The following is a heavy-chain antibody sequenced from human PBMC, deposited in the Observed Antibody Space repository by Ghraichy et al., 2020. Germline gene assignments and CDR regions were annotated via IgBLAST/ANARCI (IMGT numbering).Heavy chain of an antibody. V-gene: IGHV1-2*02. D-gene: IGHD2-2*01. CDR1: GYTFTGYY. Sequence: ASVKVSCKASGYTFTGYYMHWVRQAPGQGLEWMGWINPNSGGTNYAQKFQGRVTMTRDTSFSTAYMELSRLRSDDTAVYYCASLFQLASCSSTSCHPPLDYYYYYGMDVWGQGTTVTVSS. CDR3: ASLFQLASCSSTSCHPPLDYYYYYGMDV. CDR2: INPNSGGT. J-gene: IGHJ6*02.